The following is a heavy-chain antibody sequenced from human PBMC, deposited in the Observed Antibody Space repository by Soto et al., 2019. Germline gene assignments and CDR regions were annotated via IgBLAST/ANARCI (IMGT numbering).Heavy chain of an antibody. D-gene: IGHD1-26*01. V-gene: IGHV1-3*01. Sequence: QVQLVQSGAEVKKPGASVKVSCKASGYTFTSYAMHWVRQAPGQRLEWMGWINAGNGNTKYSQKFQGRVTITRDTSASTAYMELSSLRSEDTAVYYCARASTQAWELLDFAYWGQGTLVTVSS. J-gene: IGHJ4*02. CDR3: ARASTQAWELLDFAY. CDR2: INAGNGNT. CDR1: GYTFTSYA.